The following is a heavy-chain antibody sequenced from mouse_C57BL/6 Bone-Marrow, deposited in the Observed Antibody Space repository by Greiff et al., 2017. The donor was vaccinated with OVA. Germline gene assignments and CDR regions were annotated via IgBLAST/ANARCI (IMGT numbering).Heavy chain of an antibody. V-gene: IGHV1-81*01. CDR1: GYTFTSYG. CDR2: IYPRSGNT. J-gene: IGHJ1*03. CDR3: ARDYFYWYVDV. D-gene: IGHD1-1*02. Sequence: VQLQQSGAELARPGASVKLSCKASGYTFTSYGISWVKQSPGQGLEWIGEIYPRSGNTYYNEKFKGKATLTADKSSSTAYMELRSLTSEDSAVYFCARDYFYWYVDVWGTGTTVTVSS.